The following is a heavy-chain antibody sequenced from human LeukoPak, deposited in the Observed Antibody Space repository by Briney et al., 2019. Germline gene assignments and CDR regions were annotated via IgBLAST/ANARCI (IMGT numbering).Heavy chain of an antibody. CDR2: INHSGST. D-gene: IGHD5-12*01. CDR1: GGSFSGYY. Sequence: SETLSLTCAVYGGSFSGYYWSWIRQPPGKGLEWIGEINHSGSTNYNPSLKSRVTISVDTSKNQFSLKVTSVTAADTAVYYCARDGGRGYSGYDLDYWGQGTLVTVSS. J-gene: IGHJ4*02. CDR3: ARDGGRGYSGYDLDY. V-gene: IGHV4-34*01.